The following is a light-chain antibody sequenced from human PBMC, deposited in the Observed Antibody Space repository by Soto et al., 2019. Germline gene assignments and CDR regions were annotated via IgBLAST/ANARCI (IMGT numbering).Light chain of an antibody. CDR1: QDIGSF. CDR2: AAS. CDR3: QQLNNYFS. J-gene: IGKJ3*01. V-gene: IGKV1-9*01. Sequence: IQLTQSPSSLSASVGDRVTITCRASQDIGSFLAWYQQKTGKAPDLLIYAASTLQSGVPSRFSGSGSGTDFTLTISSLQPEDSATYICQQLNNYFSFGPGTTVEVK.